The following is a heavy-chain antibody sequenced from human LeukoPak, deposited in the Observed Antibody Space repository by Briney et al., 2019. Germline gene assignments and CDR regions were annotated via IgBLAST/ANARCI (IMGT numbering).Heavy chain of an antibody. Sequence: ASVKVSRKTSGYTFRTYDINWVRQAAGQGLEWMGWMNPNSGNTGFAQKFQGRATITRDTSITTAYLELNSLRSEDTAGYDCARAIRYQLLSDYWGQGTLVTVSS. CDR1: GYTFRTYD. V-gene: IGHV1-8*03. D-gene: IGHD2-2*01. J-gene: IGHJ4*02. CDR3: ARAIRYQLLSDY. CDR2: MNPNSGNT.